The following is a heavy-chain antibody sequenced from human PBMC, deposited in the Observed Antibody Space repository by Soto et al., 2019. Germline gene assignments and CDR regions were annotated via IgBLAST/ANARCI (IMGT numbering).Heavy chain of an antibody. CDR1: GFFFSDYC. V-gene: IGHV3-11*01. CDR2: ISRTGDAT. CDR3: ARRGGQIYHSCMDA. Sequence: GGSLRLSCEASGFFFSDYCMSWIRQAPGKGLETVCYISRTGDATSYADSVKGRFTISRDNAKNSLFLHLNSLSAGDTAVYYCARRGGQIYHSCMDAWGQGTTVTVSS. J-gene: IGHJ6*02. D-gene: IGHD2-2*01.